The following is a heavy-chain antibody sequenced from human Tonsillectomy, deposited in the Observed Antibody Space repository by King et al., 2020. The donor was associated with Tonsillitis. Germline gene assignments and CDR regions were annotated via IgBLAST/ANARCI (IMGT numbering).Heavy chain of an antibody. CDR2: INHSGST. Sequence: VQLQQWGAGLLKPSETLSLTCAVYGGSFSGYYWSWIRQPPGKGLEWIGEINHSGSTNYNPSLTSRVTISVDTSKNQFSLKLSSVTAADTAVYYCARYFGSYELDPWGQGTLVTVSS. CDR3: ARYFGSYELDP. J-gene: IGHJ5*02. V-gene: IGHV4-34*01. CDR1: GGSFSGYY. D-gene: IGHD2-21*01.